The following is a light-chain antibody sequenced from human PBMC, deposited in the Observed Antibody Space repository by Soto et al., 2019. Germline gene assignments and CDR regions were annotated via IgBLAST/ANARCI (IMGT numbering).Light chain of an antibody. V-gene: IGLV2-14*01. J-gene: IGLJ1*01. Sequence: QSVLTQPASVSGSPGQSITLSCTGTSSDVGGYNYVSWYQQHPGKAPKLMIYDVSNRPSGVSNRFSGSKSGNTASLTISGLQAEDEADYYCSSYTSSSTGVFGTGTKVPVL. CDR3: SSYTSSSTGV. CDR2: DVS. CDR1: SSDVGGYNY.